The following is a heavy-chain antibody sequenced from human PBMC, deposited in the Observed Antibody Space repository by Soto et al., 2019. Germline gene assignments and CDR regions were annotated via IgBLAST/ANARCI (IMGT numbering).Heavy chain of an antibody. V-gene: IGHV1-69*01. CDR2: IIPIFGTA. CDR1: GGTFSSYA. CDR3: ARTTPAYCGGDCYYDFDY. D-gene: IGHD2-21*02. Sequence: QVQLVQSGAEVKKPGSSVKVSCKASGGTFSSYAISWVRQAPGQGLEWMGGIIPIFGTANYAQKFQGRVTITADESTSTAYMELSSLRSEDTAVYYCARTTPAYCGGDCYYDFDYWGQGTLVTVS. J-gene: IGHJ4*02.